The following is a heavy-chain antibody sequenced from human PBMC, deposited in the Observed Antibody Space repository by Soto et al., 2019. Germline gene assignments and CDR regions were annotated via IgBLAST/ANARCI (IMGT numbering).Heavy chain of an antibody. CDR1: GGSINSYY. J-gene: IGHJ3*02. CDR2: IYYSGST. V-gene: IGHV4-59*01. Sequence: SETLSLTCTVSGGSINSYYWSWIRQPPGKGLEWIGYIYYSGSTNYNPSLKSRVTISVDTSKNQFSLKLSSVTAADTAVYYCARRYGSAFDIWGQGTMVTVSS. D-gene: IGHD3-10*01. CDR3: ARRYGSAFDI.